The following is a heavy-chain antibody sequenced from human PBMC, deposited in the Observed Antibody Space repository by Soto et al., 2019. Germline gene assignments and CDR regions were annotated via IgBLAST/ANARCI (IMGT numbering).Heavy chain of an antibody. J-gene: IGHJ3*02. Sequence: GGSLRLSCAASEFTFSSYPMSLVRQAPGKGLEWVSAISVSGGGTYYADSVKGRFTISRLNSKHTLYLQMNSLRAEDTAVHYCHSCIGARAFDIWGQGTSVTFSS. CDR3: HSCIGARAFDI. CDR1: EFTFSSYP. CDR2: ISVSGGGT. V-gene: IGHV3-23*01. D-gene: IGHD2-15*01.